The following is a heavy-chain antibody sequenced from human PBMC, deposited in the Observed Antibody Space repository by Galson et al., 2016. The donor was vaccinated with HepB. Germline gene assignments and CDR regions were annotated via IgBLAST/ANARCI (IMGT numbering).Heavy chain of an antibody. J-gene: IGHJ6*04. D-gene: IGHD4-17*01. CDR3: ARDSAVTTYYYYYGMDV. Sequence: SVKVSCKASEYTFSAFGISWVRQAPGQGLEWMGWISASTSRTNYAQKFQGRLTLTTDTSTSTAYMELSSLRSEDTAVYYCARDSAVTTYYYYYGMDVWGKGTTVTVSS. CDR1: EYTFSAFG. CDR2: ISASTSRT. V-gene: IGHV1-18*01.